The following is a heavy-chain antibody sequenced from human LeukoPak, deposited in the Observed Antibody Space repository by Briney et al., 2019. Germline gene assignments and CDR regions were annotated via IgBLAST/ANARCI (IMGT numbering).Heavy chain of an antibody. CDR2: ISWNGGST. V-gene: IGHV3-20*04. J-gene: IGHJ4*02. CDR1: GFTFDDYG. D-gene: IGHD6-19*01. CDR3: ARGLSIAVAGTVDY. Sequence: GGSLRLSCAASGFTFDDYGMSWVRQAPGKGLEWVSGISWNGGSTSYADSVKGRFTISRDNAKNSLYLQMNSLRAEDTALYYCARGLSIAVAGTVDYWGQRTLVTVSS.